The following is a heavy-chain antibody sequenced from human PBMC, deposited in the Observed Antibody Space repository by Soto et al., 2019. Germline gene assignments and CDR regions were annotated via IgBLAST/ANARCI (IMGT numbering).Heavy chain of an antibody. V-gene: IGHV1-69*08. CDR2: IIPIPDIT. Sequence: QVQLVQSGAEVKKPGSSVKVSCKAPGGTFSTYIISWVRQAPGQGLEWMGRIIPIPDITNYAQKFQGRVTITAYKSTSTAYMELSSLRSEDTAVYYCARDRITTRGDACDLWGQGTMVTVSS. CDR1: GGTFSTYI. D-gene: IGHD3-3*01. CDR3: ARDRITTRGDACDL. J-gene: IGHJ3*01.